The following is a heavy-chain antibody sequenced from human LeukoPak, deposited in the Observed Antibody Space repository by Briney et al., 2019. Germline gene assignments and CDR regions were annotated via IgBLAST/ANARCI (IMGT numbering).Heavy chain of an antibody. CDR1: GFTFSSYS. V-gene: IGHV3-21*01. D-gene: IGHD5-24*01. J-gene: IGHJ4*02. CDR3: ARVGGRWLQLDY. Sequence: GGSLRLSCVASGFTFSSYSMNWVRQAPGKGLEWVSCISASSSHIYYADSVKGRFTISRDNAEDSVYLQMNSLRAEGTAVYYCARVGGRWLQLDYWGQGTLVTVSS. CDR2: ISASSSHI.